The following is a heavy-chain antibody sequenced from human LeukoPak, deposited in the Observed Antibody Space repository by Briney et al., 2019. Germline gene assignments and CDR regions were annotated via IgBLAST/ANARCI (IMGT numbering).Heavy chain of an antibody. J-gene: IGHJ6*02. CDR1: GGSIGSSNW. D-gene: IGHD2/OR15-2a*01. CDR3: ATLKLWSNYYYGMDV. CDR2: IYHSGST. V-gene: IGHV4-4*02. Sequence: SETLSLTCAVSGGSIGSSNWWSWVRQPPGKGLEWIGEIYHSGSTNYNPSLKSRVTISVDKSKNQFSLKLSSVTAADTAVYYCATLKLWSNYYYGMDVWGQGTTVTVSS.